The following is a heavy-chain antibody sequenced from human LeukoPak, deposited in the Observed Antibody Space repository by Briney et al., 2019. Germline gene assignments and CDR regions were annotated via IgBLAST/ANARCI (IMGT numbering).Heavy chain of an antibody. D-gene: IGHD3-16*02. Sequence: PGGSLRLSRAASGFTISSNTMNWVRQAPGKGLEWVSSISGSSSYMYYADSVEGRFTISRDNAKNSLYLQMNSLRAEDTAVYYCARDRNYDYIWGSYRPDYFDYWGQGTLVAVSS. CDR2: ISGSSSYM. CDR1: GFTISSNT. J-gene: IGHJ4*02. V-gene: IGHV3-21*01. CDR3: ARDRNYDYIWGSYRPDYFDY.